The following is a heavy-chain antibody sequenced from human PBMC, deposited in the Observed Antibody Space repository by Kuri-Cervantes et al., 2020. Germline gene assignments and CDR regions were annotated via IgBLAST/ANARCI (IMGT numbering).Heavy chain of an antibody. D-gene: IGHD2-21*01. CDR1: GYTFTSYA. V-gene: IGHV1-3*01. CDR3: ARVEDRPTYHRYFDY. J-gene: IGHJ4*02. Sequence: ASVRVSCKASGYTFTSYAMHWVRQAPGQRLEWMGWINAGNGNTKYSQKLQGRVTMTTDTSTSTAYMELRSLRSDDTAVYYCARVEDRPTYHRYFDYWGQGTLVTVSS. CDR2: INAGNGNT.